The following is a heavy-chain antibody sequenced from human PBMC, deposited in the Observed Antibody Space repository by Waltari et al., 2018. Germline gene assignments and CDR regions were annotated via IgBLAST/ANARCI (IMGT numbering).Heavy chain of an antibody. CDR3: ASNPGGNSDDEAFDI. CDR1: GYSFTSYW. CDR2: IYTGDSDT. D-gene: IGHD2-21*02. V-gene: IGHV5-51*03. Sequence: VQLMQSGADVKKPGESLKISCTGSGYSFTSYWIGWVRQMPGKGLEWMGIIYTGDSDTRYSPSFQGQVTISADKSISTAYLQWSSLKASDTAMYYCASNPGGNSDDEAFDIWGQGTMVTVSS. J-gene: IGHJ3*02.